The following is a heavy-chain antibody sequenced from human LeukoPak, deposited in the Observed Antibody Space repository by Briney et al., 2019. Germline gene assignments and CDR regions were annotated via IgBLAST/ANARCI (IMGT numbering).Heavy chain of an antibody. V-gene: IGHV3-33*01. Sequence: GGSLRLSCAASGFTFSNYGMHWVRQAPGKGLEWVAVIWYDGSNKYYADSVKGRFTISRDNSKNTLYLQMNSLRAEDTAVYYCARDATTTPYYGMDVWGQGTTVTVSS. J-gene: IGHJ6*02. D-gene: IGHD1-1*01. CDR3: ARDATTTPYYGMDV. CDR1: GFTFSNYG. CDR2: IWYDGSNK.